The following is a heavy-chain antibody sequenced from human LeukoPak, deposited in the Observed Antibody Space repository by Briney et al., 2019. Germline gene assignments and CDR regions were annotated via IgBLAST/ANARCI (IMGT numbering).Heavy chain of an antibody. V-gene: IGHV4-34*01. CDR3: ARHNVVPAARQFPIYYYCCGMAV. Sequence: SETLSLTCAVYGGFFSGYYWSWIRQPPGKGLEWIGEINHSGSTNYNPSLQSRVTISVDTSKNQFSLKLSSVTAADTAVYYSARHNVVPAARQFPIYYYCCGMAVWGQGTTVTVSS. J-gene: IGHJ6*02. CDR2: INHSGST. CDR1: GGFFSGYY. D-gene: IGHD2-2*01.